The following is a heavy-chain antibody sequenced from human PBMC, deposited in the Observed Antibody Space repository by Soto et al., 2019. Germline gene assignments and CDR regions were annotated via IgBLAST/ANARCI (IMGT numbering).Heavy chain of an antibody. Sequence: SLRLSCAVSGFTFSRYWMHWVRQAPGKGLVWVSRISSDGSSTIYADSVKGRFTISRDNAKNTLYLQMNSLRAEDTAVYYCARTPYSSYLKNGLDVWGQGTTVTVSS. CDR3: ARTPYSSYLKNGLDV. CDR2: ISSDGSST. J-gene: IGHJ6*02. D-gene: IGHD6-6*01. CDR1: GFTFSRYW. V-gene: IGHV3-74*01.